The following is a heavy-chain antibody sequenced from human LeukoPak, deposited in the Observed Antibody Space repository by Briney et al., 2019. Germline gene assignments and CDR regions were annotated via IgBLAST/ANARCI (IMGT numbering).Heavy chain of an antibody. CDR2: ISGSGGST. V-gene: IGHV3-23*01. J-gene: IGHJ4*02. CDR3: AKVGSPWLVRDLFDY. D-gene: IGHD6-19*01. CDR1: GFTFSSYA. Sequence: QAGGSLRLSCAASGFTFSSYAMSWVRQAPGKGLEWVSAISGSGGSTYYADFVKGRFTISRDNSKNTLYLQMNSLRGEDTAMYYCAKVGSPWLVRDLFDYWGQGTLVTVSS.